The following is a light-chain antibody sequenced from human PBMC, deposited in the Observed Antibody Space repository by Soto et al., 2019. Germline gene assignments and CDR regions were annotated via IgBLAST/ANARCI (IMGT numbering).Light chain of an antibody. CDR3: QSYDSSLSGEL. J-gene: IGLJ2*01. CDR2: GNI. V-gene: IGLV1-40*01. Sequence: QSVLTQSPSVSGAPGQRVTISCTGSSSNIGAGYDVHWYQHLPGTAPKLLIYGNINRPSGVPDRFSGSKSGTSASLAITGLQAEDEADYYCQSYDSSLSGELFGGGTKLTVL. CDR1: SSNIGAGYD.